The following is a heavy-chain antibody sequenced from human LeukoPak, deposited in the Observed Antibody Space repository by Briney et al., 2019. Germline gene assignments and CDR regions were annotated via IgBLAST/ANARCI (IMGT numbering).Heavy chain of an antibody. CDR2: IYYSGST. CDR1: GGSISSHY. V-gene: IGHV4-59*11. CDR3: ATDIAAAADKYYYYYYMDV. J-gene: IGHJ6*03. D-gene: IGHD6-13*01. Sequence: SETLSLTCTVSGGSISSHYWSWIRQPPGKELEWIGYIYYSGSTNYNPSLKSRVTISVDTSKNQFSLKLSSVTAADTAVYYCATDIAAAADKYYYYYYMDVWGKGTTVTVSS.